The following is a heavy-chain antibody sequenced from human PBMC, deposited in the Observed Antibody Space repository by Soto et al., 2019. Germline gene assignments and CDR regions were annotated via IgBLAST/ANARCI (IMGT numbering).Heavy chain of an antibody. D-gene: IGHD3-22*01. CDR1: RITFNYYW. Sequence: EVQLVESGGGLVQPGGSLRLSCAASRITFNYYWMTWVRQAPGKGLEWVANIKEDGSEKHYVDSVKGRFTISRDNAKNSLYLQMNNLRAEHTAVYYCARDTRESDSTGYRPSDLWGQGALVTVSS. V-gene: IGHV3-7*05. J-gene: IGHJ5*02. CDR2: IKEDGSEK. CDR3: ARDTRESDSTGYRPSDL.